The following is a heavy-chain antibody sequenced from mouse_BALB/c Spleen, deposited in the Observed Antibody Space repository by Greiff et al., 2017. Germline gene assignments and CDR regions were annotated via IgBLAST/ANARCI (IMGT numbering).Heavy chain of an antibody. V-gene: IGHV1S81*02. Sequence: VQLVESGAELVKPGASVKLSCKASGYTFTSYYMYWVKQRPGQGLEWIGEINPSNGGTNFNEKFKSKATLTVDKSSSTAYMQLSSLTSEDTAVYYCARGFYGSSFDYWGQGTTLTVSS. D-gene: IGHD1-1*01. CDR1: GYTFTSYY. CDR2: INPSNGGT. J-gene: IGHJ2*01. CDR3: ARGFYGSSFDY.